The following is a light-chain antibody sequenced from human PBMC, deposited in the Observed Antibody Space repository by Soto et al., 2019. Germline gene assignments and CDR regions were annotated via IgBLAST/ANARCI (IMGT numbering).Light chain of an antibody. Sequence: QSVLTQPPSVSGAPGQTVTISCTGSSSNIGADFRVHWYHHLPGKAPKLLILSDVTRPSGVSARFSGSTSGASASLVISDLQPEDEGDYFCQSYDSDLPDSYVFGPGTKLTVL. V-gene: IGLV1-40*01. CDR2: SDV. J-gene: IGLJ1*01. CDR1: SSNIGADFR. CDR3: QSYDSDLPDSYV.